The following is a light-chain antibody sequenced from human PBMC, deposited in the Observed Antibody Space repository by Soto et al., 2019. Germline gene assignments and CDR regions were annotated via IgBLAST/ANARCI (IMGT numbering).Light chain of an antibody. Sequence: SYELTQPPSVSVAPGQTARITWGGNNIGSKSVHWYQQKPGQAPVLVVYDDSDRPSGIPERFSGSNSGNTATLTISRVEAGDEADYYCQVWDSSSDHWVFGGGTKLTAL. J-gene: IGLJ3*02. CDR2: DDS. CDR1: NIGSKS. V-gene: IGLV3-21*02. CDR3: QVWDSSSDHWV.